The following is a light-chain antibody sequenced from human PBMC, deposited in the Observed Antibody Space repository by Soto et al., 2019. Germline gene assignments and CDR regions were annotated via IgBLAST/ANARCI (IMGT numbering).Light chain of an antibody. CDR3: QQYNSYSWT. Sequence: IQMTQSPSTLSASVGDRVTITCRASQSISSWLAWYQQKPGKAPKLLIYDASSLESGVPSRFSDSGSGTEFTLTISSLQPDDFATYYCQQYNSYSWTFGQGTKWIS. J-gene: IGKJ1*01. CDR2: DAS. V-gene: IGKV1-5*01. CDR1: QSISSW.